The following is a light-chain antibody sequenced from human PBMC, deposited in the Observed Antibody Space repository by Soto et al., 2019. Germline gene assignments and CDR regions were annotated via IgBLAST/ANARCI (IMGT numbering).Light chain of an antibody. J-gene: IGLJ2*01. CDR2: DVS. CDR3: SSYTSSSTLA. Sequence: QSVLTQPASVSGSPGQSITISCTGTSSDVGGYNYVSWYQQHPGKAPKLMIYDVSNRPSGVSNRFSGSKSGNTASLTISGLQAEDEADYYCSSYTSSSTLAIAGGTKRTVL. V-gene: IGLV2-14*01. CDR1: SSDVGGYNY.